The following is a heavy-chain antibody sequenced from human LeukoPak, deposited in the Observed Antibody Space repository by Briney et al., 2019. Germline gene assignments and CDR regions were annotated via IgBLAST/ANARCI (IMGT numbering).Heavy chain of an antibody. V-gene: IGHV4-39*01. Sequence: PSETLSLTCTVSGGSISSSSYYWGWIRQPPGKGLEWIGSIYYSGSTYYKPSLNSRVTISVDTSKNQFSLKLGSVTAADTAVYYCARHGSIATGAFTHWGQGTLVTVSS. CDR1: GGSISSSSYY. D-gene: IGHD6-13*01. CDR3: ARHGSIATGAFTH. CDR2: IYYSGST. J-gene: IGHJ4*02.